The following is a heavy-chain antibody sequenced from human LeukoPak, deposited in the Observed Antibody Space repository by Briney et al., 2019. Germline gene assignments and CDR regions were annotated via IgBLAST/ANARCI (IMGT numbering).Heavy chain of an antibody. V-gene: IGHV3-66*02. Sequence: GGSLRLSCAASGFIVSNNHMSWVRQAPGKWLEWVSLTYTDTSAYYADSVKGRFTISRDNSKNTLNLQMNSLRVEDTGVYYCARESWGPVGPWGQGTLVTVSS. J-gene: IGHJ5*02. CDR3: ARESWGPVGP. CDR2: TYTDTSA. D-gene: IGHD7-27*01. CDR1: GFIVSNNH.